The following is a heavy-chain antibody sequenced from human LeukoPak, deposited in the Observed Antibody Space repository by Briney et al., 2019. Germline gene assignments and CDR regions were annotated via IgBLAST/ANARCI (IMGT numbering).Heavy chain of an antibody. J-gene: IGHJ3*02. D-gene: IGHD3-9*01. CDR2: IYYSGST. CDR3: ASGIRYFDWARNDAFDI. V-gene: IGHV4-39*07. Sequence: SETLSLTGTVSGGSISSSSYYWGWIRQPPGKGLEWIGSIYYSGSTYYNPSLKSRVTISVDTSKDQFSLKLSSVTAADTAVYYGASGIRYFDWARNDAFDIWGQGTMVTVSS. CDR1: GGSISSSSYY.